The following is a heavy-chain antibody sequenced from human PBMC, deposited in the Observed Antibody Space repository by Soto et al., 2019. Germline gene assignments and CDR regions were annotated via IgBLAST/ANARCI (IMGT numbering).Heavy chain of an antibody. V-gene: IGHV1-18*01. CDR3: ARDLNIVLKGLRYYFDY. CDR2: ISGYNGNT. CDR1: GYTFTKYG. J-gene: IGHJ4*02. D-gene: IGHD2-8*01. Sequence: QVQLVQSGAEVKKPGASVKVSCKASGYTFTKYGFTWVRQSPGQGLEWLGWISGYNGNTNYAQKFQDIVTMTTDTSTSTAYMELSSLRSDDTAVYYCARDLNIVLKGLRYYFDYWGQGTLVTVSS.